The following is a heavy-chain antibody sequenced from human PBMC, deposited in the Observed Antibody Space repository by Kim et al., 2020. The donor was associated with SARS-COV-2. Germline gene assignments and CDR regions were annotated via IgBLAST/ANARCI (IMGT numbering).Heavy chain of an antibody. CDR3: TRGNGAINAFDV. V-gene: IGHV6-1*01. J-gene: IGHJ3*01. Sequence: DYGVSVHGRVTINPDTSKNQFSLQLNSVTPEDTAVYFCTRGNGAINAFDVWGLGTMVTVSS. D-gene: IGHD2-8*01.